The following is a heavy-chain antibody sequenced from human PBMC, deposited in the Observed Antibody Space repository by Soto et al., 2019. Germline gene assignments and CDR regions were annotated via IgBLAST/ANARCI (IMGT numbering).Heavy chain of an antibody. Sequence: PSETLSLTCIVSGGSISSDDHYWSWIRQPPGKGLEWIGYIYYSGTTHSNPSLKSRLIISLDTSKNQFSLKLTSVTAADTAVYYCARYLRWLVYNWFDPWGQGTLVTVSS. V-gene: IGHV4-30-4*01. CDR1: GGSISSDDHY. CDR3: ARYLRWLVYNWFDP. CDR2: IYYSGTT. D-gene: IGHD6-19*01. J-gene: IGHJ5*02.